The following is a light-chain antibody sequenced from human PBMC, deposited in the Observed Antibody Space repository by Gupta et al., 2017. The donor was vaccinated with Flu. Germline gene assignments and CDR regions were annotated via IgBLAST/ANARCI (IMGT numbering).Light chain of an antibody. J-gene: IGKJ5*01. Sequence: DIQMTQSPSSLSASVRDRVTITCRASQSISSYLNWYQQKPGKAPKLLIYAASSLQSGVPSRFSGSGSGTDFTLTISSLQPEDVATYYCQQSYSSPITFGQGTRLEIK. CDR2: AAS. V-gene: IGKV1-39*01. CDR3: QQSYSSPIT. CDR1: QSISSY.